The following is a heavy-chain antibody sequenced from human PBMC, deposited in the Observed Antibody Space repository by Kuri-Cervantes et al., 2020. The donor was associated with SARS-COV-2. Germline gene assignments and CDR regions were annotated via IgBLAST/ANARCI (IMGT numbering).Heavy chain of an antibody. J-gene: IGHJ6*02. D-gene: IGHD1-7*01. CDR3: AKDPTATTEYYYAMDV. CDR1: GFTFSSYS. Sequence: GESLKISCAASGFTFSSYSMNWVRQAPGKGLEWVSYISSSSSTIYYADSVKGRFTISRDNAKNSLYLQMNSLRAEDTAVYFCAKDPTATTEYYYAMDVRGQGTTVTVSS. V-gene: IGHV3-48*01. CDR2: ISSSSSTI.